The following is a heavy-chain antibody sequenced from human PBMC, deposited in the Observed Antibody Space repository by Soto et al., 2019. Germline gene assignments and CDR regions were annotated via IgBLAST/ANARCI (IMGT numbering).Heavy chain of an antibody. D-gene: IGHD3-22*01. CDR2: IFSNDEK. J-gene: IGHJ4*02. CDR3: ARIREEGVYDSRGYPIIYFDY. CDR1: GFSLSNARMG. Sequence: QVTLKESGPVLVKPTETLTLTCTVSGFSLSNARMGVSWIRQPPGKALEWLAHIFSNDEKSYSTSLKSRLTISKDTSKSQVVLTMTNIAPVDTATYYCARIREEGVYDSRGYPIIYFDYWGQVTLVTVSS. V-gene: IGHV2-26*01.